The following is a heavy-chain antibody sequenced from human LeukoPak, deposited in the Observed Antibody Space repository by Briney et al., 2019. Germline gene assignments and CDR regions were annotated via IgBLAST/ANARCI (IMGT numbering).Heavy chain of an antibody. CDR1: GGSISSHY. J-gene: IGHJ4*02. CDR3: ASRPADTTWYGVFDY. Sequence: SETLSLTCTVSGGSISSHYWSWIRQPPGKGLEWIGYIYYSGSTNYNPSLKSRVTISVDTSKNQFSLKLSSVTAADTAIYYCASRPADTTWYGVFDYWSQGTLVTVSS. CDR2: IYYSGST. V-gene: IGHV4-59*11. D-gene: IGHD3-10*01.